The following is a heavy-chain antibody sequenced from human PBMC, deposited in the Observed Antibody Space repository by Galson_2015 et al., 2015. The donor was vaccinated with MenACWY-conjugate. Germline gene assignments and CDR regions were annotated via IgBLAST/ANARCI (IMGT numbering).Heavy chain of an antibody. J-gene: IGHJ4*02. D-gene: IGHD1-1*01. CDR1: GFTFTNYW. V-gene: IGHV3-74*01. CDR3: ARDRRDTGIYLPGNQMDY. CDR2: IDRDGSTA. Sequence: SLRLSCATSGFTFTNYWMHWVRQDPGRGLVWVSRIDRDGSTATYADSVKGRFTISRDNAKNTLYLHMSSLRVEDTAVYYCARDRRDTGIYLPGNQMDYWGQGTLVTVSS.